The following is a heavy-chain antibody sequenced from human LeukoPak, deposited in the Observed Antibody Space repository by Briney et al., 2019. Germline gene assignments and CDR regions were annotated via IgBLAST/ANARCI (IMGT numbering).Heavy chain of an antibody. J-gene: IGHJ3*02. CDR1: GYTFTSYY. CDR3: ARDRQRNYYDSSGPLRTCDM. D-gene: IGHD3-22*01. CDR2: INPSGGST. V-gene: IGHV1-46*01. Sequence: ASVTVSCMASGYTFTSYYMHWVRQAPGQGLEWMGIINPSGGSTSYAQKFQGRVTMTRDTSTSTVYMELSSLRSEDTAVCYCARDRQRNYYDSSGPLRTCDMGGQETMVTVSS.